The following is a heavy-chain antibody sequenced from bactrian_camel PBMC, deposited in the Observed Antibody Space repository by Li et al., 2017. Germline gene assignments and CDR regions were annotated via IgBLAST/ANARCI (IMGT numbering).Heavy chain of an antibody. CDR2: TSGDGRT. CDR1: GITFETLC. V-gene: IGHV3S55*01. CDR3: AKVLDSGMWYYGYSD. J-gene: IGHJ4*01. D-gene: IGHD2*01. Sequence: HVQLVESGGGSVQAGGSLTLSCVASGITFETLCMAWFRQAPGKEREGVEATSGDGRTSFADSVKGRFTISRDDAKNTLYLQLSSLKPEDIGTYYCAKVLDSGMWYYGYSDWGQGTQVTVS.